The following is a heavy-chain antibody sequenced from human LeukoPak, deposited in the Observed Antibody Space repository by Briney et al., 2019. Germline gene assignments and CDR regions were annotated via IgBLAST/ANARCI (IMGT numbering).Heavy chain of an antibody. CDR1: GFAFSSSW. CDR2: MNPDGSTK. CDR3: ARDSGYSAFDY. V-gene: IGHV3-7*05. Sequence: GSLRLSCVASGFAFSSSWMAWVRQAPGKGLEWVADMNPDGSTKNYVDSVRGRFTISRDNAKNSLYLQMNSLRVDDTAVYYCARDSGYSAFDYWGQGTLVTVSS. D-gene: IGHD5-12*01. J-gene: IGHJ4*02.